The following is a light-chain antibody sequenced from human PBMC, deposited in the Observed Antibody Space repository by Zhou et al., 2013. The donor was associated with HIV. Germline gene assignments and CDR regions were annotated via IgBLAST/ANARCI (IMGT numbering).Light chain of an antibody. Sequence: ETVLTQSPGRLSLSPGERATLSCRASQSVVSNYLAWYQQKPGQAPRLLIYGTSSRATGIPDRFSGSGSGTDFTLTISSLEPEDFAVYYCQQYGSSPLTFGGGTKVEIK. CDR1: QSVVSNY. V-gene: IGKV3-20*01. CDR3: QQYGSSPLT. CDR2: GTS. J-gene: IGKJ4*01.